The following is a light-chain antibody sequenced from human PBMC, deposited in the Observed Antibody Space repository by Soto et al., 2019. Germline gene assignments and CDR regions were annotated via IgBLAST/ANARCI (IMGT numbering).Light chain of an antibody. CDR3: CSFAGSGALV. J-gene: IGLJ3*02. Sequence: QLVLTQPASVSGSPGQSITISCTGTSSDIGSYNLVSWYQQHPGKAPKLLIYEVTKRPSGVSNRFSASKSGNTASLTISDLQAEDEADYHCCSFAGSGALVFGGGTKLTVL. CDR2: EVT. V-gene: IGLV2-23*02. CDR1: SSDIGSYNL.